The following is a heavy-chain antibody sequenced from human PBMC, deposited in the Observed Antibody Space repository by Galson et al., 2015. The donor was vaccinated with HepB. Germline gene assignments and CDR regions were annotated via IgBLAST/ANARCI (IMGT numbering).Heavy chain of an antibody. CDR1: GYTFTSYG. D-gene: IGHD3-9*01. CDR2: ISAYNGNT. V-gene: IGHV1-18*04. CDR3: ARDANYDIFAHYYYYGMDV. Sequence: QSGAEVKKPGASVKVSCKASGYTFTSYGISWVRQAPGQGLEWMGWISAYNGNTNYAQKLQGRVTMTTDTSTSTAYMELRSLRSDDTAVYYCARDANYDIFAHYYYYGMDVWGQGTTVTVSS. J-gene: IGHJ6*02.